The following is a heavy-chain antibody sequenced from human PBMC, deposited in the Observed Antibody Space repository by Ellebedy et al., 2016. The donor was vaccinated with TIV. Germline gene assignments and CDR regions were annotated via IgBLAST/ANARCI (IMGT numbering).Heavy chain of an antibody. D-gene: IGHD3-9*01. V-gene: IGHV4-61*08. CDR1: GDSVSSEDYY. CDR3: ARVNLTGYKVYNWFDP. Sequence: SETLSLTCTVSGDSVSSEDYYWSWIRQFPGRGLEWLGYIYESGTTDYNPSLKSQVTMSIDASKNQFSLRLSSVTAADTAVYYCARVNLTGYKVYNWFDPWGRGTPVTVSS. CDR2: IYESGTT. J-gene: IGHJ5*02.